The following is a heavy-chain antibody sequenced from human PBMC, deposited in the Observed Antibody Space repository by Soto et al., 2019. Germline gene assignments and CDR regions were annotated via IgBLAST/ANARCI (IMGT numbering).Heavy chain of an antibody. CDR3: ARVETYGRYFFDC. Sequence: EVQLVESGGGLVQPGGSLRLSCAASGFTFSSYWMSWVRQAPGKGLEWVANIKQDGSEKYYVDSVKGRFTISRDNAKNPLYLQLTSLRAQDTAVYYCARVETYGRYFFDCWGQGTLVTVSS. D-gene: IGHD4-17*01. CDR2: IKQDGSEK. J-gene: IGHJ4*02. CDR1: GFTFSSYW. V-gene: IGHV3-7*04.